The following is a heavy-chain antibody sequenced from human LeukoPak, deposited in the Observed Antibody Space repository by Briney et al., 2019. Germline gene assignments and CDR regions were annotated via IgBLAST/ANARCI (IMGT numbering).Heavy chain of an antibody. CDR1: GFTVSTNF. D-gene: IGHD1-1*01. CDR2: IYSGGDT. J-gene: IGHJ3*02. Sequence: GGSLRLSCAASGFTVSTNFMGWVRQAPTRGLEWVSIIYSGGDTYYADSMKARFTISRDNSKNTLYLQMNSLRAEDTAVYYCTRVLMATGTTDAFDIWGRGTKVTVSS. CDR3: TRVLMATGTTDAFDI. V-gene: IGHV3-53*01.